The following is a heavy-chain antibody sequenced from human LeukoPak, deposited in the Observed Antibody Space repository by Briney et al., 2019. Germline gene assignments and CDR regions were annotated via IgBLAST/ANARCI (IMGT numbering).Heavy chain of an antibody. CDR3: ARDTSFNYGAHAMDV. J-gene: IGHJ6*02. CDR1: GFTFSSYA. Sequence: PGGSLRLSCAASGFTFSSYAMSWVRQAPGKGLEWVSAISDSGGSTYYADSVKGRFTISRDNSKNTLYLQLNSLRGEDTAIYYCARDTSFNYGAHAMDVWGQGTTVTVSS. CDR2: ISDSGGST. V-gene: IGHV3-23*01. D-gene: IGHD4/OR15-4a*01.